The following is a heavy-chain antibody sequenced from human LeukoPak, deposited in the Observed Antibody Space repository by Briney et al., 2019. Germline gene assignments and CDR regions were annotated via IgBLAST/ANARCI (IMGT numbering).Heavy chain of an antibody. CDR1: GGSISSYY. CDR2: IYYSGST. J-gene: IGHJ5*02. CDR3: ARVRTFYGSGNGDVDP. V-gene: IGHV4-59*01. Sequence: SETLSLTCTVSGGSISSYYWSWIRQPPGKGLEWIGYIYYSGSTNYNPSLKSRVTISVDTSKNQFSLKLSSVTAADTAVYYCARVRTFYGSGNGDVDPWGQGTLVTVSS. D-gene: IGHD3-10*01.